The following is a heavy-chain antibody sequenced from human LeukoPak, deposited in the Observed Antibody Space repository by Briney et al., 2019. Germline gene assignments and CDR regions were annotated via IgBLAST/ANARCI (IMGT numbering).Heavy chain of an antibody. D-gene: IGHD3-22*01. V-gene: IGHV3-66*01. CDR3: AREANYYDSSSDHFDY. J-gene: IGHJ4*02. CDR1: GGSISSGGYY. Sequence: ETLSLTCTVSGGSISSGGYYWSWVRQAPGKGLEWVSVIYSGGSTYYADSVKGRFTISRDNSKNTLYLQMNSLRAEDTAVYYCAREANYYDSSSDHFDYWGQGTLVTVSS. CDR2: IYSGGST.